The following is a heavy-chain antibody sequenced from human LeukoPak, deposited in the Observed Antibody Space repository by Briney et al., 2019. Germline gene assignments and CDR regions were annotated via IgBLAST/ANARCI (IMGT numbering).Heavy chain of an antibody. CDR1: GFTFSGYD. CDR3: ARGGSFFVY. Sequence: PGGSLRLSCAASGFTFSGYDMNWVRQAPGKGLEWVSYISSSGTTIYYADSVRGRFTISRDNAKNSLYLQTNSLRAEDTAVYYCARGGSFFVYWGQGTLVTVSS. D-gene: IGHD1-26*01. V-gene: IGHV3-48*03. J-gene: IGHJ4*02. CDR2: ISSSGTTI.